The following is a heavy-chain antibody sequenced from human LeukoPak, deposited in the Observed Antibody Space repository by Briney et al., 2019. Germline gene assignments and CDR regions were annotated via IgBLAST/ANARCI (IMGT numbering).Heavy chain of an antibody. J-gene: IGHJ6*03. CDR3: AGVTTYYYYYMDV. V-gene: IGHV4-4*09. CDR2: IYTSGST. Sequence: PSETLSLTCTVSGGSISSYYWSWIRQPPGKGLEWIGYIYTSGSTNYNPSLKSRVTISVDTSKNQFSLKLSSVTAADTAVYYCAGVTTYYYYYMDVWGKGTTVTVSS. D-gene: IGHD4-17*01. CDR1: GGSISSYY.